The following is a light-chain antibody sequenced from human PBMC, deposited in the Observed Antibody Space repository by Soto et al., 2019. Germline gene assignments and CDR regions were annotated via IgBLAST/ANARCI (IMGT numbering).Light chain of an antibody. V-gene: IGKV1-5*01. CDR1: QSISTW. Sequence: DVQMTQSPSTLSASVGDRVTITCRAGQSISTWLAWYQQKPGKAPTLLIYDASSLESGVPSRFSGSGSSTEFTLTSSSLQPDDLSTYYCQQYNSHSRSFGQATKVEIK. CDR3: QQYNSHSRS. CDR2: DAS. J-gene: IGKJ1*01.